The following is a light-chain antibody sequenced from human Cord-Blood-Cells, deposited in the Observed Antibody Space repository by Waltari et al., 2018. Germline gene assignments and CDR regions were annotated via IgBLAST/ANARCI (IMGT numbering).Light chain of an antibody. CDR1: KLGDKY. Sequence: SYELTQPPSVSVSPGQTASITCSGDKLGDKYACWYQQKPGQSPVLVIYQDSNRPSGTPERFSGPTSGTTATRPIGGTQAMDESAYYCKAWDSSTVFGGGTKLPVL. CDR3: KAWDSSTV. V-gene: IGLV3-1*01. J-gene: IGLJ2*01. CDR2: QDS.